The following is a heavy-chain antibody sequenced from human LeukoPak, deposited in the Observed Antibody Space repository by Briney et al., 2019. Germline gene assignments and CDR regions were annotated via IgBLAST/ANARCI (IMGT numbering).Heavy chain of an antibody. Sequence: PGGSLRLSCAASGFTYTKHAMHWVRQAPGKGLEWVAVISYDGSNKKYADPVKGRFTISRDNSKNTLYLQMNSLRAEDTALYYCAKDADPEGGSGFDYWGQGTLVTVSS. J-gene: IGHJ4*02. V-gene: IGHV3-30*04. D-gene: IGHD1-14*01. CDR2: ISYDGSNK. CDR3: AKDADPEGGSGFDY. CDR1: GFTYTKHA.